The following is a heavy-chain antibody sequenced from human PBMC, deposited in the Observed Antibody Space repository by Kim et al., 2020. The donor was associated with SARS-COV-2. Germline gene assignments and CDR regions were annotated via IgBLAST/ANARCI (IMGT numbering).Heavy chain of an antibody. CDR3: AKGGAGGSGYYSYYYGMDV. J-gene: IGHJ6*02. CDR2: ISGSGGST. V-gene: IGHV3-23*01. D-gene: IGHD3-3*01. CDR1: GFTFSSYA. Sequence: GGSLRLSCAASGFTFSSYAMSWVRQAPGKGLEWVSAISGSGGSTYYADSVKGRFTISRDNSKNTLYLQMNSLRAEDTAVYYCAKGGAGGSGYYSYYYGMDVWGQGTTVTVSS.